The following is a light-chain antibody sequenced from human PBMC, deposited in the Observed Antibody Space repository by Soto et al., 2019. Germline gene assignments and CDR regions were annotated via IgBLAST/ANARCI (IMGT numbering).Light chain of an antibody. CDR1: QGISSY. CDR2: AAS. V-gene: IGKV1-9*01. J-gene: IGKJ4*01. CDR3: QQFNDYPLT. Sequence: IQLTQSPSSLSASVGDRVTITCRASQGISSYLAWYQQKPGRAPNLLIYAASTLQSGVPSRFSGSGSGTDFTLTISSLQPEDFATYYCQQFNDYPLTFGGGTKVEIK.